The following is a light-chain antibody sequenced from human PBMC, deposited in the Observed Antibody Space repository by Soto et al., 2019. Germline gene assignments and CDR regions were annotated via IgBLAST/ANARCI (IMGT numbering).Light chain of an antibody. CDR3: RSYTSPRIHVL. J-gene: IGLJ2*01. CDR2: DVS. V-gene: IGLV2-14*01. Sequence: QSALTQPASVSGSPGQSITISCTGTSSDIGAYKYVSWYQQHPGKAPELMIYDVSNRRSGVSNRFSGSKSDNTASLTISGLLAEDEADYYCRSYTSPRIHVLFGGGTKVTVL. CDR1: SSDIGAYKY.